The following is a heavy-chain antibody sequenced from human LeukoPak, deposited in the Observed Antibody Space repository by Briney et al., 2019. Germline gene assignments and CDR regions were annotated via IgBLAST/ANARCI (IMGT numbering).Heavy chain of an antibody. CDR1: GFIFSSYN. J-gene: IGHJ3*02. D-gene: IGHD1-26*01. V-gene: IGHV3-21*06. Sequence: GGSLRLSCAASGFIFSSYNMNWVRQAPGKGLEWVSSISSRSRDVYYADSVKGRFTISGDNTKSSLFLQMDSLRAEDTAVYYCAKDWERAGATGGGAFDIWGQGTMVTVSS. CDR2: ISSRSRDV. CDR3: AKDWERAGATGGGAFDI.